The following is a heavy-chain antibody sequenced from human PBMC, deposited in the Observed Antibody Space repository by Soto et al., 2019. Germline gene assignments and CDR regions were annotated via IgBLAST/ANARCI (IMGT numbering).Heavy chain of an antibody. CDR2: IIPILNSP. CDR1: GGTFGSYA. Sequence: GASVKVSCKASGGTFGSYAITWGRRAPGQGLEWLGGIIPILNSPAYAQKFKARVVITADEITNTAYMELNSLRFDDTAVYYCAREAPYCTSATCPKFYDMDVWGQGTTVTVSS. J-gene: IGHJ6*02. D-gene: IGHD2-2*01. V-gene: IGHV1-69*13. CDR3: AREAPYCTSATCPKFYDMDV.